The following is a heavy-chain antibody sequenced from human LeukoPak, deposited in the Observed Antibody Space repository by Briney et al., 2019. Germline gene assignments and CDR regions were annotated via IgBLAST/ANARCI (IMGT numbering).Heavy chain of an antibody. CDR3: AKDSSGWYGFGLQYYFDY. CDR2: ITSDGSDT. D-gene: IGHD6-19*01. J-gene: IGHJ4*02. Sequence: GGSLRLSCAASGLTFRNYWMHWVRQAPGKGLMWLSRITSDGSDTIYADSGKGRFTISRDNAKNTLYLQMSSLSAEDTAVYYCAKDSSGWYGFGLQYYFDYWGQGTLVTVSS. V-gene: IGHV3-74*01. CDR1: GLTFRNYW.